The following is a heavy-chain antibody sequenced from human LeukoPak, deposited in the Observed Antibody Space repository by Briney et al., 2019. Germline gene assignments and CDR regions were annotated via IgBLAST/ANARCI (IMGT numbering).Heavy chain of an antibody. Sequence: SETLSLTCAVYGVSFSGYYWSWIRQPPGKGLEWIGEINHSGSTNYNPSLKSRVTISVDTSKNQFSLKLSSVTAADTAVYYCARGGQLELGYWGQGTLVTVSS. CDR2: INHSGST. CDR1: GVSFSGYY. J-gene: IGHJ4*02. V-gene: IGHV4-34*01. CDR3: ARGGQLELGY. D-gene: IGHD1-1*01.